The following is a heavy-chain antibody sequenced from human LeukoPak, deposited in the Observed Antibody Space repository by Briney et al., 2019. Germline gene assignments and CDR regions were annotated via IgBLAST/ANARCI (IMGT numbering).Heavy chain of an antibody. V-gene: IGHV3-23*01. Sequence: QAGGSLRLSCAASGFTFSSYALSWVRQAPGKGLEWVSAISGSGGSTDYADSVKGRFTISRDNSKSTLYLQMNSLRVEDTAVYYCATDSSSWYFDSWSQGTLVTVSS. CDR2: ISGSGGST. J-gene: IGHJ4*02. CDR3: ATDSSSWYFDS. D-gene: IGHD6-13*01. CDR1: GFTFSSYA.